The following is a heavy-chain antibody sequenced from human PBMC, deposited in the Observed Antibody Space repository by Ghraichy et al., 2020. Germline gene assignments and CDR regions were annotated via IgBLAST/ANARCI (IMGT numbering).Heavy chain of an antibody. J-gene: IGHJ5*02. V-gene: IGHV3-21*01. CDR2: ISSSSTYI. Sequence: GESLRLSCAASGFTFSSYSMNWVRQAPGKGLEWVSSISSSSTYIFFADSLKGRFTISRDNAKNSLYLQMNSLRAEDTAVYYCARGSSFGGEFDPWGQGTLVTVSS. CDR3: ARGSSFGGEFDP. CDR1: GFTFSSYS. D-gene: IGHD3-16*01.